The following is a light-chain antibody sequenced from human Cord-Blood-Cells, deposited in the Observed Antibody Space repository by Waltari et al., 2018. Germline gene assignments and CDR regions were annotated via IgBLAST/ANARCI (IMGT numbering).Light chain of an antibody. CDR3: SSYTSSSTWV. CDR1: SSDIGGYNY. J-gene: IGLJ3*02. V-gene: IGLV2-14*01. CDR2: DVS. Sequence: QSALTPPASVSGSPGQAIPISCPGTSSDIGGYNYVSWYQQHPGKAPKLMIYDVSNRPSGVSNRFSGSKSGNTASLTISGLQAEDEADYYCSSYTSSSTWVFGGGTKLTVL.